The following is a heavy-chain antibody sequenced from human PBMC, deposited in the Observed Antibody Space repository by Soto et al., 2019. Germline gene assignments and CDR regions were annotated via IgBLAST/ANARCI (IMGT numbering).Heavy chain of an antibody. CDR2: ISYDGGKK. CDR3: GRAFNYYDTTGYSLGWSSDL. V-gene: IGHV3-30-3*01. Sequence: QVQLVESGGGVVQHGRSLRLSCVVSGFTFSSYAMHWVRQAPGKGLEWVALISYDGGKKYYADSVKGRFTISRDNSKNTLYLKMKSWRAEDTAVNYCGRAFNYYDTTGYSLGWSSDLWGRGTLVTVSS. D-gene: IGHD3-22*01. CDR1: GFTFSSYA. J-gene: IGHJ2*01.